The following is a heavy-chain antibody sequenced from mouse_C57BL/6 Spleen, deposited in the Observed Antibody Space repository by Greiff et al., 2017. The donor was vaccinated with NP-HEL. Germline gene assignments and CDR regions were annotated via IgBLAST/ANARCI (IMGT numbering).Heavy chain of an antibody. V-gene: IGHV5-9-1*02. CDR2: ISSGGDYI. Sequence: EVNVVDSGEGLVKPGGSLKLSCAASGFTFSSYSMSWVRQTPEKRLEWVAYISSGGDYIYYADTVKGRFTITRDNARNTLYMQMSSLKSEDTAMYYCTRVEELLRESFAYWGQGTLVTVSA. CDR3: TRVEELLRESFAY. D-gene: IGHD1-1*01. J-gene: IGHJ3*01. CDR1: GFTFSSYS.